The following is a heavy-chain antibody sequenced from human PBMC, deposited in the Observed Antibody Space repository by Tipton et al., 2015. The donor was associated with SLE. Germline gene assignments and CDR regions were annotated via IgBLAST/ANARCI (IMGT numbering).Heavy chain of an antibody. CDR2: MYYRGRP. CDR1: GGSVRTTSYY. D-gene: IGHD3-16*01. V-gene: IGHV4-39*01. Sequence: GLVKPSETLSLTCTVSGGSVRTTSYYWGWVRQSPGKGLEWIGSMYYRGRPDYNSSLKSRVTISVDTSKNQFSLKLASVTASDTAVYYCVRHPEGYEWFDSWGQGTLVTVSS. J-gene: IGHJ5*01. CDR3: VRHPEGYEWFDS.